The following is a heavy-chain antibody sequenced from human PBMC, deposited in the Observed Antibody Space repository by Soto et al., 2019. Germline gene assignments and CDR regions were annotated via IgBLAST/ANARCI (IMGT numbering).Heavy chain of an antibody. V-gene: IGHV3-23*01. Sequence: WGSLILSCSASGFTFIIYAMSWVRQAPGKGLEWVSAISGSVVSTHYSDSVRGRFTLSRDYSRNILFLQMDSLRADDTALYYCTTWLTAHFDYWGRGTQVTVSS. D-gene: IGHD2-21*02. CDR3: TTWLTAHFDY. CDR1: GFTFIIYA. CDR2: ISGSVVST. J-gene: IGHJ4*02.